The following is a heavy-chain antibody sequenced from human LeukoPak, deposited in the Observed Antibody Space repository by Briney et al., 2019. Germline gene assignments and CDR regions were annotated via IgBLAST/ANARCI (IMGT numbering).Heavy chain of an antibody. D-gene: IGHD3-10*01. V-gene: IGHV4-34*01. Sequence: SETLPLTCVVFGVSHRGYYWSWIHQPPGKGLDGVGEIYHRGSANYNPSLKSRVSIPVYTSKNPFSLKLSSVSAADTGAYYCASLYGSGSYHSYYYGIDVCGKRTTGTVS. CDR2: IYHRGSA. CDR1: GVSHRGYY. J-gene: IGHJ6*04. CDR3: ASLYGSGSYHSYYYGIDV.